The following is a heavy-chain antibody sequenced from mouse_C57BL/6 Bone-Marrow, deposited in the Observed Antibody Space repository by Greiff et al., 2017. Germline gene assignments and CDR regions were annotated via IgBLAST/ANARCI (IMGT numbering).Heavy chain of an antibody. CDR1: GFTFSDAW. Sequence: EVQLVESGGGLVQPGGSMKLSCAASGFTFSDAWMDWVRQSPEQGLEWVAEIRNKANNHATYYAESVKGRFTISRDDSKSSVYLQMNSVRAEDTGIYYCTLWDYWGQGTTLTVSS. J-gene: IGHJ2*01. CDR2: IRNKANNHAT. CDR3: TLWDY. V-gene: IGHV6-6*01.